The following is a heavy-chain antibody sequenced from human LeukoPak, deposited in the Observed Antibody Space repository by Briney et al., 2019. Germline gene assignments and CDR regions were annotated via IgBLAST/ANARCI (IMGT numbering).Heavy chain of an antibody. D-gene: IGHD6-13*01. CDR3: AGEFHSSSWYNY. J-gene: IGHJ4*02. V-gene: IGHV1-2*02. CDR1: GYTFTGYY. Sequence: ASVKVSCKASGYTFTGYYMHWVRQAPGQGLEWMGWINPNSGGTNYAQKFQGRVTMTRDTSISTAYMELSRLRSDDTAVYYCAGEFHSSSWYNYWGQGTLVTVSS. CDR2: INPNSGGT.